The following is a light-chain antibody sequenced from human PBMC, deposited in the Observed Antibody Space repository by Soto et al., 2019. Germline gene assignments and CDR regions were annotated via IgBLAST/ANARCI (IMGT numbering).Light chain of an antibody. Sequence: IQMTQSPSTLSASVGVTVTISCRASQAISVSLAWYRQKPGKAPNLLIYDASTLQEGVPSRFSGSGSGTEFTLTVTRLQPDDFATYFCQQYEKYSTFGHGTKVDVK. CDR1: QAISVS. CDR2: DAS. CDR3: QQYEKYST. V-gene: IGKV1-5*01. J-gene: IGKJ1*01.